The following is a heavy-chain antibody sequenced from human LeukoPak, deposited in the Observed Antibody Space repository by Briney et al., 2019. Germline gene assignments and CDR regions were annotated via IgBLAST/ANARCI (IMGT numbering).Heavy chain of an antibody. CDR2: VKSRSAGETT. CDR1: GFSISNDW. J-gene: IGHJ4*02. D-gene: IGHD3-10*01. Sequence: DPGGSLRLSCAASGFSISNDWMSWVRQAPGKGLEWVARVKSRSAGETTDYAAPVKGRFTTSRDDSKNTLYLQMNSLKTEDTAVYYCTLIQGWGSGSYYRDFWGQGTLVTVSS. V-gene: IGHV3-15*01. CDR3: TLIQGWGSGSYYRDF.